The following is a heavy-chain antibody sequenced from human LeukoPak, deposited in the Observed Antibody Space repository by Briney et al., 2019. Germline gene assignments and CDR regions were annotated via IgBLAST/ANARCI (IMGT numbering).Heavy chain of an antibody. Sequence: AASVKVSCKASGYTFISHGITWVRQAPGQGLEWMGWISSYNGNTKYAQKFQGRVTMATDTSTSTAYMELRSLKSDDTAVYYCARGWELNGWGQGTLVTVSS. CDR2: ISSYNGNT. D-gene: IGHD1-26*01. J-gene: IGHJ4*02. CDR1: GYTFISHG. V-gene: IGHV1-18*01. CDR3: ARGWELNG.